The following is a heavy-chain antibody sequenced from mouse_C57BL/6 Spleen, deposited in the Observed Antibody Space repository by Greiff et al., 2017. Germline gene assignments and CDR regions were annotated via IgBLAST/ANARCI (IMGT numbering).Heavy chain of an antibody. CDR2: IYPSDSET. D-gene: IGHD1-1*01. CDR3: ARRYDYYGSTDVAMDY. Sequence: QVQLQQPGAELVRPGASVKLSCKASGYTFTSYWMDWVKQRPGQGLDWIGNIYPSDSETHYNQKFKDKATLTVDKSSSTAYMQLSSLTSEDSAVYYCARRYDYYGSTDVAMDYWGQGTSVTVSS. CDR1: GYTFTSYW. J-gene: IGHJ4*01. V-gene: IGHV1-61*01.